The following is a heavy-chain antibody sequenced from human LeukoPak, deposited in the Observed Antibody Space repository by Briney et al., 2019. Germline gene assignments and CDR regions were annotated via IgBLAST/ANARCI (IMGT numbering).Heavy chain of an antibody. V-gene: IGHV3-23*01. J-gene: IGHJ4*02. CDR3: AKDLQYSSSWYESS. Sequence: GGSLRLSCAASGFTFSSYAMSWVRQAPGKGLEWVSAISGSGGSTYYADSVKGRFTISRDNSKNTLYLQMNSLRAEDTAVYYCAKDLQYSSSWYESSRGQGTLVTVSS. D-gene: IGHD6-13*01. CDR2: ISGSGGST. CDR1: GFTFSSYA.